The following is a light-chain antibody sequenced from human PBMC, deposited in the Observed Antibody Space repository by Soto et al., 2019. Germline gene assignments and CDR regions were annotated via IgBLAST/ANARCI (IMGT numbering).Light chain of an antibody. CDR1: QSVSSSY. CDR3: QQYCRSKWT. Sequence: EIVLTQSPGTLSLSPGERATLPCRASQSVSSSYLAWYQQKPGQAPRLLISGASSRATGIPDRFSGSGSGTDFTLTISRLEPEDFAVYYCQQYCRSKWTFGQRTKVEIK. CDR2: GAS. V-gene: IGKV3-20*01. J-gene: IGKJ1*01.